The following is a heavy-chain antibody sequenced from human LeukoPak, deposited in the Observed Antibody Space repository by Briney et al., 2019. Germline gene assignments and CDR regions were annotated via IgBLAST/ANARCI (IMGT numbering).Heavy chain of an antibody. CDR3: ARRRYSGSSQHFDY. J-gene: IGHJ4*02. CDR1: GFTFSNYD. Sequence: PGGSLRLSCAASGFTFSNYDMHWVRQATGKGLEWVSVIGSAGDTYYPGSVKGRFIISRENAKNSLYVHMNSLRAGDTAVYYCARRRYSGSSQHFDYWGQGTLVTVSS. CDR2: IGSAGDT. V-gene: IGHV3-13*01. D-gene: IGHD1-26*01.